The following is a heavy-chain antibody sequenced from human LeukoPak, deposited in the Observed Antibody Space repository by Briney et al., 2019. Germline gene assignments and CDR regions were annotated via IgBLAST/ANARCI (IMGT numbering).Heavy chain of an antibody. V-gene: IGHV3-74*01. CDR3: ARGPGGSGGANVGDY. D-gene: IGHD2-15*01. J-gene: IGHJ4*01. Sequence: GGSLRLSCAASGFTFSTHWMHWVRQVPGRGPVWVSRADGGGSSISYADSVKGRFSISRDNAKSTLYLQMNGLRAEDTAVYYCARGPGGSGGANVGDYWGHGTLVTVSS. CDR1: GFTFSTHW. CDR2: ADGGGSSI.